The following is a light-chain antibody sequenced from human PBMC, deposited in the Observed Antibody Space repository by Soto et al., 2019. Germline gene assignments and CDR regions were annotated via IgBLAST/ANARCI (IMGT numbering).Light chain of an antibody. V-gene: IGKV3-15*01. J-gene: IGKJ1*01. CDR1: QSVSSN. CDR2: RAS. CDR3: QQYNNWPGT. Sequence: DILMTQSPATLSLSPGGRATLSCRASQSVSSNLAWYQQKPGQAPRLLIQRASTRATGIPARFSGSGSGTEFTLTISSLQYEDFAVYFCQQYNNWPGTFGQGTKV.